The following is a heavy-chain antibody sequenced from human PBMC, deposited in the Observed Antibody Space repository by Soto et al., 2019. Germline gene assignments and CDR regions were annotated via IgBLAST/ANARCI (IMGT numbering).Heavy chain of an antibody. D-gene: IGHD3-22*01. CDR2: ISSSSTYI. CDR3: AKYQPMTQPRPYFDY. Sequence: GGSLRLSCAASGFTFSSYNMNWVRQAPGKGLEWVSSISSSSTYIYYADSVKGRFTISRDNAKNTLYLQMNSLRAEDTAIYYCAKYQPMTQPRPYFDYWGQGTLVTVSS. CDR1: GFTFSSYN. V-gene: IGHV3-21*04. J-gene: IGHJ4*02.